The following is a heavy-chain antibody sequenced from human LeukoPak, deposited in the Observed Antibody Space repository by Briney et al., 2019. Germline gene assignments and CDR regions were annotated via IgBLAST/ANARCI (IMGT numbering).Heavy chain of an antibody. D-gene: IGHD5-24*01. V-gene: IGHV3-23*01. CDR3: AKDRGWLPFDY. CDR2: ISGSGGST. Sequence: GGSLRLSCVASGFTFSSYGMGWVRQAPGKGLEWVSGISGSGGSTYYADSVKGRFTISRDNSKKTLYLQMNSLRAEDTAVYYCAKDRGWLPFDYWGQGTLVTVSS. CDR1: GFTFSSYG. J-gene: IGHJ4*02.